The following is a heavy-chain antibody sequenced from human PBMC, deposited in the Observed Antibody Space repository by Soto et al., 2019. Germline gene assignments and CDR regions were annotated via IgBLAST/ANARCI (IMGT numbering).Heavy chain of an antibody. Sequence: SETLSLTCTVSGDSVSSATYYWSWIRQPPGKALEWIGSIYYSGSTNYNPSLRSRVIMSVDTSKNQFSLNLSSVTAADTAVYYCARMGVDTAMAADYWGQGTLVTVSS. CDR3: ARMGVDTAMAADY. CDR2: IYYSGST. CDR1: GDSVSSATYY. D-gene: IGHD5-18*01. V-gene: IGHV4-61*01. J-gene: IGHJ4*02.